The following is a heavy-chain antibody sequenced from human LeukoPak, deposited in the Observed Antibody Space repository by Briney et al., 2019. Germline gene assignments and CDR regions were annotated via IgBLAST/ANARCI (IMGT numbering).Heavy chain of an antibody. CDR3: AKMNGYMDV. D-gene: IGHD1-1*01. V-gene: IGHV3-23*01. CDR1: GFTFSTSA. CDR2: ISGSGSGT. Sequence: GGSLRLSCTATGFTFSTSAITWVRQAPGKGLEWVSGISGSGSGTYYADFVKGRFTISRDNSKNTMYLEMNSLRAEDTAVYYCAKMNGYMDVWGKGTTVTVSS. J-gene: IGHJ6*03.